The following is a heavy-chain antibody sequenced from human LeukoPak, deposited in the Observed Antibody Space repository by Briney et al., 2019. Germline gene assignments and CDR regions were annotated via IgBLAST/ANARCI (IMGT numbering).Heavy chain of an antibody. J-gene: IGHJ4*02. CDR1: GFSFNTYG. D-gene: IGHD1-7*01. V-gene: IGHV3-30*02. CDR3: ARELDGVFDPLGYFDF. Sequence: PGVSLRLSCAASGFSFNTYGMHWVRQAPGKGLEGVAFIRFDAAKRNYADSVKGRFTISRDNSKNTLYLQMNSLRPEDTALYYCARELDGVFDPLGYFDFWGQGTLVTVSS. CDR2: IRFDAAKR.